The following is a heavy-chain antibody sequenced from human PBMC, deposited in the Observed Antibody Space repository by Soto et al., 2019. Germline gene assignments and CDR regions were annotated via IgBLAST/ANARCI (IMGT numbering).Heavy chain of an antibody. CDR1: GFIFSDHY. Sequence: GGSLILSCEASGFIFSDHYMDWVRQVPGKGLEWVARSTDKATGFGTQYAASVKDRFVILRHDSKNSVDLQMDSLKSEDTAVYFCARRPIGGHRNDFWGQGALVTVSS. J-gene: IGHJ4*01. CDR2: STDKATGFGT. CDR3: ARRPIGGHRNDF. D-gene: IGHD1-26*01. V-gene: IGHV3-72*01.